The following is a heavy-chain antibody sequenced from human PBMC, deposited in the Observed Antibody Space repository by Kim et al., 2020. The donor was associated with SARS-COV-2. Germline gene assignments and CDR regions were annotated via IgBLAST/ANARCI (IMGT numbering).Heavy chain of an antibody. CDR3: ASALGH. CDR2: IYTSGRT. CDR1: GDSLSSDY. J-gene: IGHJ4*02. D-gene: IGHD3-16*02. V-gene: IGHV4-4*07. Sequence: SETLSLTCTVSGDSLSSDYWSWNRQPAGKGLEWIGRIYTSGRTNYNPSLQSRVTMSVDMSKNQFSLKPSSVTAADTAVYYCASALGHWGQGTLVTVSS.